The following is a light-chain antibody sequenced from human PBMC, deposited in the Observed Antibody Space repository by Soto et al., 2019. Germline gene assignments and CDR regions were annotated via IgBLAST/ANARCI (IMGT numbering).Light chain of an antibody. CDR2: NVS. CDR1: SSDVGGYNS. Sequence: QSALTQPASVSGSPGQSITISCTGTSSDVGGYNSVSWYQQHPGKAPKLMIYNVSNRPSGFSNRFSGSTSGNTASLTISGLQPEEEADYYCSSYTSSSTYVFGTGTKLT. J-gene: IGLJ1*01. V-gene: IGLV2-14*01. CDR3: SSYTSSSTYV.